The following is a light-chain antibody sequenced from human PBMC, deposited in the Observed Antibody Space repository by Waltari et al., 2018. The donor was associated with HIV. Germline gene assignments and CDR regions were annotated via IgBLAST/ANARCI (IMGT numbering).Light chain of an antibody. V-gene: IGKV4-1*01. CDR3: QQYFSNPRT. Sequence: DIVMTQSPDSLVVSLGERATITCTSSQSVLHSSNRNNYLAWYQQKPGQPPKLLIYWASSRGSGVPDRFSGSGSGTDFTLTISSLQAEDVAVYYCQQYFSNPRTFGQGTKVEIK. CDR1: QSVLHSSNRNNY. J-gene: IGKJ1*01. CDR2: WAS.